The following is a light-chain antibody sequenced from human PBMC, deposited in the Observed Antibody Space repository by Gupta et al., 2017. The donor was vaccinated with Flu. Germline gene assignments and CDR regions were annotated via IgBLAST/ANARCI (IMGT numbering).Light chain of an antibody. Sequence: DIHLTQSPSFLSASVGDRVAITCRASQDIRNFLACYQQKPGKAPKLLIFAASTLQTGVPSRFSGSGSGTEFTLTISSLQPEDFASYYCQQFNSFPGYSFGQGTKLEIK. CDR3: QQFNSFPGYS. J-gene: IGKJ2*03. CDR1: QDIRNF. CDR2: AAS. V-gene: IGKV1-9*01.